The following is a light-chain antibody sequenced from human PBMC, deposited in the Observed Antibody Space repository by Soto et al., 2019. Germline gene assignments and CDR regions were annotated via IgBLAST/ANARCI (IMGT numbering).Light chain of an antibody. CDR3: FSYAGAVTFV. CDR2: EVN. Sequence: QSVLTQPASVSGSPGQSITISCTGTSSDIGNYNLVSWFQQHPGKAPKLFIYEVNRRPSGVSDRLSGSKSANTASLTISGLQAEDEADYYFFSYAGAVTFVFGTGTKVTVL. V-gene: IGLV2-23*02. J-gene: IGLJ1*01. CDR1: SSDIGNYNL.